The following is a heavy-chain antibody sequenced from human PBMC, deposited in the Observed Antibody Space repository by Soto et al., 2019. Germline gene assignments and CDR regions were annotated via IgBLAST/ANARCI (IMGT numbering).Heavy chain of an antibody. CDR1: GFTFSSYG. CDR2: IWYDGSNK. CDR3: ARVTEARMVRGDYGMDV. Sequence: QVQLVESGGGVVQPGRSLRLSCAASGFTFSSYGMHWVRQAPGKGLEWVAVIWYDGSNKYYADSVKGRFTISRDNSKNTLYLQMNSLRAEDTAVYYCARVTEARMVRGDYGMDVWGQGTTVTVSS. D-gene: IGHD3-10*01. V-gene: IGHV3-33*01. J-gene: IGHJ6*02.